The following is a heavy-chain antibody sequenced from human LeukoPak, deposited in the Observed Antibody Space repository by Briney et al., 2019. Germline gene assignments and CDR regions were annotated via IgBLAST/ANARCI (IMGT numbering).Heavy chain of an antibody. V-gene: IGHV3-30*04. CDR2: ISYDGSNK. D-gene: IGHD6-13*01. CDR1: GFTFSSYA. Sequence: GGSLRLSCAASGFTFSSYAMHWVRQAPGKGLEWVAVISYDGSNKRYADSVKGRFTISRDNSKNTLYLQMNSLRAEDTAVYYCARASAAAVPDYWGQGTLVTVSS. J-gene: IGHJ4*02. CDR3: ARASAAAVPDY.